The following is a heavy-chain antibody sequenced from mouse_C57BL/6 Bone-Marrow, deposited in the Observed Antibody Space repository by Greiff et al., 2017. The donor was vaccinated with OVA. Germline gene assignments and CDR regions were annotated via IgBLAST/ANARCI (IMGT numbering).Heavy chain of an antibody. CDR2: ISNGGGST. V-gene: IGHV5-12*01. J-gene: IGHJ4*01. Sequence: DVKLVESGGGLVQPGGSLKLSCAASGFTFSDFYMYWIRQTPEKRLEWVAYISNGGGSTYYPDTVKGRFTISRDNAKNTRYLQMSRLKSEDTAMYYCARLDAMDYWGQGTSVTVSS. CDR1: GFTFSDFY. CDR3: ARLDAMDY.